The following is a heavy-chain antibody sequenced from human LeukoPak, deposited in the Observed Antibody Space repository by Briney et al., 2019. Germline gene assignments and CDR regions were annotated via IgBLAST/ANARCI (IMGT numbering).Heavy chain of an antibody. Sequence: GGSLRLSCAASGFNFNKYDMTWARQAPGKGLEWVSTITGRSDKTYFTDSVKGRFVTSRDNSKDTLYLQMNSLRAEDTALYYCAKGGWLDDLGQGALVTVSS. V-gene: IGHV3-23*01. CDR1: GFNFNKYD. J-gene: IGHJ4*02. CDR2: ITGRSDKT. CDR3: AKGGWLDD. D-gene: IGHD6-19*01.